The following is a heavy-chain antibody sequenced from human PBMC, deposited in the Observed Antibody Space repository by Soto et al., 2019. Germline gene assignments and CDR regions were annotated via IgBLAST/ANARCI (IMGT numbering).Heavy chain of an antibody. CDR2: IYSGGST. CDR3: ARDQSTSWSVNYYGMDV. CDR1: GGTVVSNY. Sequence: TGGLMRVWCGASGGTVVSNYMNWVRQATGKGLEWVAVIYSGGSTYYADSVKGRFTISRDNSKNTLYLQMNSLRAEDTAVYYCARDQSTSWSVNYYGMDVWGQGTTVTVSS. D-gene: IGHD6-13*01. V-gene: IGHV3-53*01. J-gene: IGHJ6*02.